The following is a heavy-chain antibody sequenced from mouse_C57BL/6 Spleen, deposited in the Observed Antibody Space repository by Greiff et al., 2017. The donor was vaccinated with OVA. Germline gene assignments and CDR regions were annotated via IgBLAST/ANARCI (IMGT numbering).Heavy chain of an antibody. D-gene: IGHD2-3*01. V-gene: IGHV5-9*01. J-gene: IGHJ3*01. CDR3: ASPYDGYGGFAY. CDR1: GFTFSSYT. CDR2: ISGGGGNT. Sequence: EVMLVESGGGLVKPGGSLKLSCAASGFTFSSYTMSWVRQTPEKRLEWVATISGGGGNTYYPDSVKGRFTISRDNAKNTLYLQMSSLRSEDTALYYCASPYDGYGGFAYWGQGTLVTVSA.